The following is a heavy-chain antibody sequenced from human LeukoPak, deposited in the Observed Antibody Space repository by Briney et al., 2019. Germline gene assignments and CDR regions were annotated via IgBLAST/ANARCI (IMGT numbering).Heavy chain of an antibody. J-gene: IGHJ4*02. Sequence: SETLSLTCTVSGGSISSSSYYWGWIRQPPGKGLEWIGSIYYSGSTYYNPSLKSRVTISADTSKNQFSLKLSSVTAADTAVYYCARQVSNRDYWGQGTLVTVSS. CDR3: ARQVSNRDY. CDR1: GGSISSSSYY. CDR2: IYYSGST. V-gene: IGHV4-39*01.